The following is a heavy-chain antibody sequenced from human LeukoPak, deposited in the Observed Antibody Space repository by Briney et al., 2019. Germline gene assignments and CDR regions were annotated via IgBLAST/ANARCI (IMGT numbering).Heavy chain of an antibody. J-gene: IGHJ4*02. Sequence: PSETLSLTCAVSGGSISSGAYSWGWIRRAPGKGLEWVANIKPDGTTKFYVDSVKGRFTISRDNALNSLYLQMNSLRAEDTAIYYCARSIPYGTTWYGRSDYWGQGTLVTVSS. CDR1: GGSISSGAYS. D-gene: IGHD6-13*01. CDR2: IKPDGTTK. V-gene: IGHV3-7*03. CDR3: ARSIPYGTTWYGRSDY.